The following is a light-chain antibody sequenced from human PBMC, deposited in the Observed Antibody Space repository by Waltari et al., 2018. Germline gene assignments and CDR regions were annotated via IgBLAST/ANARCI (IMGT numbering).Light chain of an antibody. CDR2: GAS. CDR1: QSVSSN. V-gene: IGKV3-15*01. CDR3: QQCNNWPRT. J-gene: IGKJ1*01. Sequence: EIVMTQSPATLSVSPGARATLSCRASQSVSSNLAWYQQKPGQAPRLLIHGASTRATGIPARFSGSGSGTEFTLTISSLQSEDFAVYYCQQCNNWPRTFGQGTKVEIK.